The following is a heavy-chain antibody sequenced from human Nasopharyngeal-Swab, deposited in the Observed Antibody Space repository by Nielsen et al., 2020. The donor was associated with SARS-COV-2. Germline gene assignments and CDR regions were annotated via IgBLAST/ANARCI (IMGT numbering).Heavy chain of an antibody. V-gene: IGHV1-18*01. D-gene: IGHD1-14*01. CDR3: ARSVGPSATTGHGAFDI. CDR2: ISAYNGNT. CDR1: GYTFTSYG. J-gene: IGHJ3*02. Sequence: SVKVSCKASGYTFTSYGISWVRQAPGQGLEWMGWISAYNGNTNYAQKLQGRVTMTTDTSTSTAYMELRSLRSDDTAVYYCARSVGPSATTGHGAFDIWGQGTMVTVSS.